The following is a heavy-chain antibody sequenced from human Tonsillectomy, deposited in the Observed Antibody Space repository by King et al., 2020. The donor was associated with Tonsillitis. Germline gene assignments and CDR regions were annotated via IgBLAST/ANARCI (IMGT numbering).Heavy chain of an antibody. J-gene: IGHJ4*02. D-gene: IGHD3-9*01. CDR1: GYTFTSYG. Sequence: QLVQSEAELKKPGASVKVSCKASGYTFTSYGISWVRQAPGQGLEWMGWISTYNGNTNYAQKVKGRVIMTTDTSTSTAYMELRSLRSDDTAVYYCARVSGDYEILTGFDNWGQGTLVTVSS. V-gene: IGHV1-18*04. CDR2: ISTYNGNT. CDR3: ARVSGDYEILTGFDN.